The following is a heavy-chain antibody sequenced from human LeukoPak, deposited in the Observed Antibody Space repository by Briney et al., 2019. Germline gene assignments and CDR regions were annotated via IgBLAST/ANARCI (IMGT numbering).Heavy chain of an antibody. V-gene: IGHV4-4*07. Sequence: PSETLSLTCTVSGGSISSYYWSWIRQPAGKGLEWIGRIYTSGSTNYNPSLKSRLTMSVDTSKNQFSLMLRSVTAADTAVYYCAREREDIKLMLYAYYFDYWGQGTLVTVSS. CDR3: AREREDIKLMLYAYYFDY. CDR2: IYTSGST. D-gene: IGHD2-8*01. CDR1: GGSISSYY. J-gene: IGHJ4*02.